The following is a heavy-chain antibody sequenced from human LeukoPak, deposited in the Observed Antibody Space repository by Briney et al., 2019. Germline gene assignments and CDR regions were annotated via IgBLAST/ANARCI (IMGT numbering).Heavy chain of an antibody. D-gene: IGHD7-27*01. Sequence: VASVKVSCKASGYTFTGYYMHWVRQAPGQGLEWMGWINPNSGGTNYAQKFQGRVTMTRDTSISTAYMELSRLRSDDTAVYYCARVLPGDQSWFDPWGQGTLVTVSS. CDR1: GYTFTGYY. V-gene: IGHV1-2*02. CDR3: ARVLPGDQSWFDP. J-gene: IGHJ5*02. CDR2: INPNSGGT.